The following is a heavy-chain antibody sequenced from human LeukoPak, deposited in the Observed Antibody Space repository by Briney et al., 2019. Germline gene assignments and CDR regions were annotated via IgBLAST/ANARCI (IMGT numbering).Heavy chain of an antibody. J-gene: IGHJ4*02. D-gene: IGHD5-24*01. CDR2: IYYSGGT. V-gene: IGHV4-59*01. Sequence: SETLSLTCTVSGGSISSYYWSWIRRPPGKGLEWIGYIYYSGGTNYNPSLKSRVTISVGTSKNQFSLRLTSVTAADTAVYYCARWDGYNSQFDYWGQGTLDTVSS. CDR3: ARWDGYNSQFDY. CDR1: GGSISSYY.